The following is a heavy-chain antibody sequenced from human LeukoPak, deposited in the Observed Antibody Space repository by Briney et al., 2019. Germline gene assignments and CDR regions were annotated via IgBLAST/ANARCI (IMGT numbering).Heavy chain of an antibody. Sequence: SETLSLTCTVSGGSISSSSYYWGWIRQPPGKGLEWIGSIYYSGSTYYNPSLKSRVTISVDTSKNQFSLKLSSVTAADTAVYYCARGRSTDVWGKGTTVTVSS. V-gene: IGHV4-39*07. D-gene: IGHD5/OR15-5a*01. CDR3: ARGRSTDV. J-gene: IGHJ6*04. CDR1: GGSISSSSYY. CDR2: IYYSGST.